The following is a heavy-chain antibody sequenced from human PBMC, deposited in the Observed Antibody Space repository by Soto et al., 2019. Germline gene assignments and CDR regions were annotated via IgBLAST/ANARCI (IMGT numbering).Heavy chain of an antibody. Sequence: GGSLRLSCEASIFTFSDYYMTWIRQAPGKGLEWVSSISSRASATYYADSVKGRFTISRDNGKNSVSLQMNSLRADETAVYYCARVSWREKYGMDVWGQGPTVTVSS. CDR3: ARVSWREKYGMDV. CDR2: ISSRASAT. J-gene: IGHJ6*02. V-gene: IGHV3-11*01. CDR1: IFTFSDYY.